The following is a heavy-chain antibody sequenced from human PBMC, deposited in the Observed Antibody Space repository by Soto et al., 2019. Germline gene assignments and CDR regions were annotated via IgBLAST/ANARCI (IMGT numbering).Heavy chain of an antibody. Sequence: SETLSLTCAVSGGSFTSNNWWTWVRQPPGQGLEWIGEIYRTGSTNYNPSLESRVTISLDKSENQFSLKVTSLTAADTAVYYCASRDPGTSVDYWGQGTLVTVSS. CDR3: ASRDPGTSVDY. V-gene: IGHV4-4*02. J-gene: IGHJ4*02. CDR2: IYRTGST. CDR1: GGSFTSNNW. D-gene: IGHD1-7*01.